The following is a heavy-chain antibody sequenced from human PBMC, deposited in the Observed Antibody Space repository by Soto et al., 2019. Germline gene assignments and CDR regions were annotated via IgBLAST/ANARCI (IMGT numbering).Heavy chain of an antibody. J-gene: IGHJ4*02. Sequence: EVQLVESGGGLVQPGGSLRLSCAASGFTVSSNYMSWVRQAPGKGLEWVSVIYSGGSTYYADSVKGRFTISRDNSKNTLYLQMNSLRAEDTAVYYCARDQSRSHESSSGIPFDYWGQGTLVTVSS. CDR2: IYSGGST. D-gene: IGHD6-19*01. CDR3: ARDQSRSHESSSGIPFDY. CDR1: GFTVSSNY. V-gene: IGHV3-66*01.